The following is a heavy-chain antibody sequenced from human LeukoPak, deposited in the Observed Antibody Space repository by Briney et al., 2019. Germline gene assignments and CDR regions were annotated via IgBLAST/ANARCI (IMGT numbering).Heavy chain of an antibody. CDR3: ARDNSSWEIDY. V-gene: IGHV3-30*03. CDR2: ISYDGSNK. J-gene: IGHJ4*02. Sequence: GGSLRLSCTISRLLRFTFKHNDVSWIRQAPGRGLEWVAVISYDGSNKYYAESVKGRFTVSRDNSKNTLYLQMNSLRAEDTAVYYCARDNSSWEIDYWGQGTLVTVSS. D-gene: IGHD6-13*01. CDR1: RLLRFTFKHND.